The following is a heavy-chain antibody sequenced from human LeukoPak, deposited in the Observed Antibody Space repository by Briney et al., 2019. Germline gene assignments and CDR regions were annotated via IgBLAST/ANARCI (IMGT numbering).Heavy chain of an antibody. V-gene: IGHV3-9*01. CDR2: ISWNSGSI. Sequence: PGRSLRLSCAASGFTFDDYAMRWVRQAPGKGLEWVSGISWNSGSIGYADSVKGRFTISRDNAKNSLYLHMNSLRAEDTALYYCAKDISYSSSYYFDYWGQGTLVTVSS. CDR1: GFTFDDYA. D-gene: IGHD6-13*01. J-gene: IGHJ4*02. CDR3: AKDISYSSSYYFDY.